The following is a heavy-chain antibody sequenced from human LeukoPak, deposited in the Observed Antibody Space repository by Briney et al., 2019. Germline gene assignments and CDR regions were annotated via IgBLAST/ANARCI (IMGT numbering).Heavy chain of an antibody. Sequence: SETLSLTCTVSGYSISSGYYWGWIRQPPGKGLEWIGSIYHSGSTYYNPSLKSRFTISVDTSKNQFSLKLSSVTAADTAVYYCARGVYFDFWSGYAFDYWGQGTLVTVSS. J-gene: IGHJ4*02. CDR3: ARGVYFDFWSGYAFDY. V-gene: IGHV4-38-2*02. CDR1: GYSISSGYY. D-gene: IGHD3-3*01. CDR2: IYHSGST.